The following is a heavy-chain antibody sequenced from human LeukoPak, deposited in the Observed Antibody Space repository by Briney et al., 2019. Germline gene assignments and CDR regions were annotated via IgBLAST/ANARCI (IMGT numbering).Heavy chain of an antibody. J-gene: IGHJ4*02. D-gene: IGHD6-19*01. CDR3: AGGSGWLIDS. CDR1: GFTFSSYA. Sequence: GGSLRLSCAASGFTFSSYAMSWVRQAPGKRLEWVANIKQDGSEKYYVDSVEGRFTISKDNAKNSLYLQTNSLTAEDTAVYYCAGGSGWLIDSWGQGTLVTVSS. CDR2: IKQDGSEK. V-gene: IGHV3-7*05.